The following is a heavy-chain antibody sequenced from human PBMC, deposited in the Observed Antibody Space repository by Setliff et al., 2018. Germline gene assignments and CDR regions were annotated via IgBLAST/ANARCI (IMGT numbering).Heavy chain of an antibody. D-gene: IGHD6-19*01. Sequence: SETLSLTCTVFGGSISSGGYYWSWIRQHPGKGLEWIGYIYYSGSTYYNPSLKSRVTISVDTSKNQFSLKLTSVTAADTAVYYCARSGYSSGWSNYWGQGMLVTVSS. V-gene: IGHV4-31*03. J-gene: IGHJ4*02. CDR2: IYYSGST. CDR1: GGSISSGGYY. CDR3: ARSGYSSGWSNY.